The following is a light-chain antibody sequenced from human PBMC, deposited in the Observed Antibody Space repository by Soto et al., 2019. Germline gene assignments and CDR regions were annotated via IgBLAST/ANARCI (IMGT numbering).Light chain of an antibody. V-gene: IGLV2-14*01. CDR1: ISDVGTYNY. J-gene: IGLJ2*01. CDR2: EVS. Sequence: QSALTQPASVSGSPGQSITISCTGTISDVGTYNYVSWYQQHPGKAPKLMIYEVSHRPSGVSNRFSGSKSGNTASLTISGLQAEDEADYYCSSYTTSSTLVFGGGTKLTVL. CDR3: SSYTTSSTLV.